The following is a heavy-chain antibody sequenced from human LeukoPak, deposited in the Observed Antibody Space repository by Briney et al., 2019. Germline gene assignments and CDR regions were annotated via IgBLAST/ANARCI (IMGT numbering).Heavy chain of an antibody. J-gene: IGHJ6*02. Sequence: GESLKISCKGSGYSFTSYWIGWVRQMPGKGLEWRGIIYPGDSDTRYSPSFQGQVTISADKSISTAYLQWSSLKASDTAMYYCARHVAQTRDYYYYGMDVWGQGTTVTVSS. V-gene: IGHV5-51*01. D-gene: IGHD2-2*01. CDR2: IYPGDSDT. CDR3: ARHVAQTRDYYYYGMDV. CDR1: GYSFTSYW.